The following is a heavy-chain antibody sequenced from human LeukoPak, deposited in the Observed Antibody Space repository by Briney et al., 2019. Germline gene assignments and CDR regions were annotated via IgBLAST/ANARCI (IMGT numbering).Heavy chain of an antibody. J-gene: IGHJ4*02. CDR1: GYTFTGYY. CDR2: INPNSGGT. CDR3: ARVGGPTAGHYYFDY. V-gene: IGHV1-2*02. Sequence: ASVKVSCKASGYTFTGYYMHWVRQAPGQGLEWMGWINPNSGGTNYAQKFQGRVTMTRDTSIGTTYVELTSLRSDDSAVYFCARVGGPTAGHYYFDYWGQGTLVTVSS. D-gene: IGHD3-16*01.